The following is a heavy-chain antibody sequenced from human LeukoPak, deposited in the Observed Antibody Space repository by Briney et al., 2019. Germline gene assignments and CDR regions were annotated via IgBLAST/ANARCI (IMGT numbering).Heavy chain of an antibody. J-gene: IGHJ4*02. V-gene: IGHV3-30-3*01. Sequence: PGRSLRLSCAASGFTFSSYSMHWVRQAPGKGLEWVSLILYDASNKYYADSVKGRFTISRDNSKSTLYLQMNSLRPEDTAVYYCARETGSRFDYWGQGTLVTVSS. CDR2: ILYDASNK. D-gene: IGHD7-27*01. CDR3: ARETGSRFDY. CDR1: GFTFSSYS.